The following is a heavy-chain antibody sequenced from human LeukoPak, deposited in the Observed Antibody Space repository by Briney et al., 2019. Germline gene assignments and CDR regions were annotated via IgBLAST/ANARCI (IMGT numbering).Heavy chain of an antibody. J-gene: IGHJ4*02. Sequence: PSETLSLTCTVSGGSISSGGYYWNWIRQPPGKGLEWIGSIYYSGSTYYNPSLKSRVTISVDTSKNQFSLKLSSVTAADTAVYYCARLLGSSWYSGGYYFDYWGQGTLVTVSS. D-gene: IGHD6-13*01. CDR2: IYYSGST. CDR3: ARLLGSSWYSGGYYFDY. CDR1: GGSISSGGYY. V-gene: IGHV4-39*01.